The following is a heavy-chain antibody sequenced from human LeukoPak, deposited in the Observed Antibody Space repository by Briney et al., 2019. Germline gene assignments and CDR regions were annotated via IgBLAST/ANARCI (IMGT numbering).Heavy chain of an antibody. V-gene: IGHV1-8*01. CDR1: GYTFTSYD. CDR2: MNPNSGNT. Sequence: ASVKVSCKASGYTFTSYDINWVRQATGQGLEWMGWMNPNSGNTGYAQKFQGRVTMTRNTSISTAYMELSSLRSEDTAVYYCARVAPVSYYFDYWGQGTLVTVSS. CDR3: ARVAPVSYYFDY. J-gene: IGHJ4*02.